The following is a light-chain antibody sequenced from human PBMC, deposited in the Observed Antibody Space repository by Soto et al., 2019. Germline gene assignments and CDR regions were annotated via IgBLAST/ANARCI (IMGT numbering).Light chain of an antibody. CDR1: QNVINW. Sequence: DIQMTQSPSTLSASLGDRVTITCRASQNVINWLAWYQKKPGIPPKLLIYKASRLEGGVPSRFGGSGSETEFTLTVSGLQPDDCATYYCQQYNEIPWTFGQGTRWIS. CDR3: QQYNEIPWT. CDR2: KAS. J-gene: IGKJ1*01. V-gene: IGKV1-5*03.